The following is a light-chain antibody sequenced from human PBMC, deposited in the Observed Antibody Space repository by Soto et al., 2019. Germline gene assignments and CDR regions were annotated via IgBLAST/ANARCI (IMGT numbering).Light chain of an antibody. J-gene: IGKJ3*01. V-gene: IGKV4-1*01. Sequence: DIVMTQSPDSLAVSLGERATINCKSSQSVLYSSINKNYLAWYQQKPGQPPKLLIYWASTQESGVPDRFSGSGYGTDFTLTISSLQAEDVAVYYCQEYYSTPFTFGPGTKVDI. CDR1: QSVLYSSINKNY. CDR3: QEYYSTPFT. CDR2: WAS.